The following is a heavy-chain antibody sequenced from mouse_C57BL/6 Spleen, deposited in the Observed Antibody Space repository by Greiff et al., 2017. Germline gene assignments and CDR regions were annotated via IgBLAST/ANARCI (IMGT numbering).Heavy chain of an antibody. CDR2: ISYDGSN. CDR1: GYSITSGYY. J-gene: IGHJ1*03. V-gene: IGHV3-6*01. D-gene: IGHD1-1*01. CDR3: ATSRTTVVVNWYFDV. Sequence: EVQLLESGPGLVKPSQSLSLTCSVTGYSITSGYYWNWIRQFPGNKLEWMGYISYDGSNNYNPSLKNRISITRDTSKNQFFLKLNSVTTEDTATYYCATSRTTVVVNWYFDVWGTGTTVTVSS.